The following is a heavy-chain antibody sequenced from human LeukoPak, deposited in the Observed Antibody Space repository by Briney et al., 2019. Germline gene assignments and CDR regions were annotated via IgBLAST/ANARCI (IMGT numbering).Heavy chain of an antibody. CDR3: ASTRYFDWLFPFGY. D-gene: IGHD3-9*01. V-gene: IGHV3-66*01. CDR1: GFTFGDYA. J-gene: IGHJ4*02. CDR2: IYSGGST. Sequence: PGGSLRLSCTASGFTFGDYAMSWVRQAPGKGLEWVSIIYSGGSTYYADSVKGRFTISRDNSKNTLYLQMNSLRAEDTAVYYCASTRYFDWLFPFGYWGQGTLVTVSS.